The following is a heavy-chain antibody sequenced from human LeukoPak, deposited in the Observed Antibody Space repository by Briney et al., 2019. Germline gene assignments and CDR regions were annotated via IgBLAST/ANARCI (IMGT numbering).Heavy chain of an antibody. CDR2: ISAYNGNT. D-gene: IGHD3-3*01. J-gene: IGHJ4*02. V-gene: IGHV1-18*03. CDR3: ARDSRSRITIFGVVNANDY. Sequence: ASVKVSCKASGYTFTSYGISWVRQAPGQGLEWMGWISAYNGNTNYAQKLQGRVTMTTDTSTSTAYMELRSLRSDDMAVYYCARDSRSRITIFGVVNANDYWGQGTLVTVSS. CDR1: GYTFTSYG.